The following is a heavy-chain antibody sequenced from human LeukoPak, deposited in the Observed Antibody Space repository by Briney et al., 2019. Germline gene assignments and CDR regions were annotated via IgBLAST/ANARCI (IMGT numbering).Heavy chain of an antibody. J-gene: IGHJ6*02. CDR1: GFTFSNAW. CDR2: IKSQTDGGTA. CDR3: TTDISSTSCCMDV. V-gene: IGHV3-15*01. D-gene: IGHD2-2*01. Sequence: GGSLRLSCAASGFTFSNAWMSWVRQAPGKGLEWVGRIKSQTDGGTADYAAPVKGRFTISRDDSKNTLFLQMNSLETEDTSVYYCTTDISSTSCCMDVWGQGTTVTVSS.